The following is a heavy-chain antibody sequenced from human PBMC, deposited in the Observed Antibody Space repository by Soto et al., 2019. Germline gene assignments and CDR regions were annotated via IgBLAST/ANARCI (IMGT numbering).Heavy chain of an antibody. CDR3: ATARGRGYSYGYVHY. V-gene: IGHV1-24*01. Sequence: ASVKVSCKVSGYTLTELSMHWVRQPPGKGLEWMGGFDPEDGETIYAQKFQGRVTMTEDTSTDTAYMELSSLRSEDTAVYYCATARGRGYSYGYVHYWGQGTLVTVSS. CDR2: FDPEDGET. CDR1: GYTLTELS. D-gene: IGHD5-18*01. J-gene: IGHJ4*02.